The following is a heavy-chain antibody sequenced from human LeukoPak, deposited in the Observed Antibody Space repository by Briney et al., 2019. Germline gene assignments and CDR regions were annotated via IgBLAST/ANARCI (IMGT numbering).Heavy chain of an antibody. CDR3: ARGDIVATLPRGWFDP. CDR2: ISSNSSTI. Sequence: PGGSLRLSSAASGFTFSSSVMNWVRQAPGKGLEWVSYISSNSSTIYYADSVKGRFTISRDNAKNSLYLQMNSLRDEDTAVYYCARGDIVATLPRGWFDPWGQGTLVTVSS. CDR1: GFTFSSSV. V-gene: IGHV3-48*02. D-gene: IGHD5-12*01. J-gene: IGHJ5*02.